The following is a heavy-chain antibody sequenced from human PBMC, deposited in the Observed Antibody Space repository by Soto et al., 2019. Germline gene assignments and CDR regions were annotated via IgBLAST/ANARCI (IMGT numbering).Heavy chain of an antibody. J-gene: IGHJ3*02. CDR3: ANRADYSNYVRMAHDAFDI. CDR1: GFTFSSYA. CDR2: ISGSGGST. D-gene: IGHD4-4*01. Sequence: GGSLRLSCAASGFTFSSYAMSWVRQAPGKGLEWVSAISGSGGSTYYADSVKGRFTISRDNSKNTLYLQMNSLRAEDTAVYYCANRADYSNYVRMAHDAFDIWGQGTMVTVSS. V-gene: IGHV3-23*01.